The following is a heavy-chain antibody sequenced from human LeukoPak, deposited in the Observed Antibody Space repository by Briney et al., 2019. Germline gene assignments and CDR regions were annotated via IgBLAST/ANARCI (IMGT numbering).Heavy chain of an antibody. CDR3: ARDGGGTSADYYFDY. D-gene: IGHD2-2*01. V-gene: IGHV3-30*04. J-gene: IGHJ4*02. CDR1: RFTFTSYA. Sequence: TGRSLRLACAASRFTFTSYAMHWVRQAPGKGLEWAAVLSYDGRDKHYADSVKGRFTISRDNSKSTLYLQMNSLRAEDTAVYYCARDGGGTSADYYFDYWGQGTLVTVSS. CDR2: LSYDGRDK.